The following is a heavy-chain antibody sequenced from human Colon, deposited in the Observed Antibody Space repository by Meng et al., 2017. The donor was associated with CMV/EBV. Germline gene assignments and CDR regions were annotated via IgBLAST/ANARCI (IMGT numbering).Heavy chain of an antibody. Sequence: KAPGFIFTSDGISGLRQAPGQGLEWRGWISAYKGHTNYAPKLQGRVNMTTDTSTSTAYMELRRLRFDDTAVYYCARDPGRIVDNWFDPWGQGTLVTVSS. V-gene: IGHV1-18*01. CDR1: GFIFTSDG. CDR3: ARDPGRIVDNWFDP. J-gene: IGHJ5*02. CDR2: ISAYKGHT. D-gene: IGHD2/OR15-2a*01.